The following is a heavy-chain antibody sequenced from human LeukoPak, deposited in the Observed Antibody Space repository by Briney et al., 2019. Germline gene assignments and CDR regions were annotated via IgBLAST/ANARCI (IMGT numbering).Heavy chain of an antibody. CDR1: GFTFSSYE. V-gene: IGHV3-48*03. J-gene: IGHJ4*02. CDR2: ISSSGSTI. Sequence: QPGGSLRLSCAASGFTFSSYEMNWVRQAPGKGLEWVSYISSSGSTIYYADSVKGRFTISRDNAKNSLYSQMNSLRAEDTAVYYCARVFGGRTREGYFDYWGQGTLVTVSS. CDR3: ARVFGGRTREGYFDY. D-gene: IGHD3-16*01.